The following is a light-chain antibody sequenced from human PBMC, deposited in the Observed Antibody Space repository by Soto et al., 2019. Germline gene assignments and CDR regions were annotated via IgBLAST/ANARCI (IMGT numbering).Light chain of an antibody. Sequence: DIQMTQSPSTLSASVGDRVTITCRASQSISSWLAWYQQKPGKAPKLLIYDASSLESGVPSRFSGSGSGTDFTLTISSLVPADFAVYYCQRRANWPPWTFGQGTKVDI. CDR1: QSISSW. V-gene: IGKV1-5*01. J-gene: IGKJ1*01. CDR2: DAS. CDR3: QRRANWPPWT.